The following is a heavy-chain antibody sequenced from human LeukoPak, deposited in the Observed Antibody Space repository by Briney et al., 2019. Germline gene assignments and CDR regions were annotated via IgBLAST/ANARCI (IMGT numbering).Heavy chain of an antibody. CDR1: GYTFTGYY. CDR2: INPNSGGT. J-gene: IGHJ3*02. V-gene: IGHV1-2*06. Sequence: ASVKVSCKASGYTFTGYYMHWVRQAPGQGLEWMGRINPNSGGTNYAQNFQGRVTMTRDTSISTANMDLSRLTSDDTAVYYCARPDCSSTSCLNAFDIWGQGTMVTVSS. CDR3: ARPDCSSTSCLNAFDI. D-gene: IGHD2-2*01.